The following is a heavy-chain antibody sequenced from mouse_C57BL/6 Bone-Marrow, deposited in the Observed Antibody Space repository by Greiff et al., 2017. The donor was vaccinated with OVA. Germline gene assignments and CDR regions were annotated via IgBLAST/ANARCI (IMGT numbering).Heavy chain of an antibody. CDR2: IYPGSGNT. D-gene: IGHD3-2*02. CDR1: GYSFTSYY. V-gene: IGHV1-66*01. CDR3: ARPAQATDYYAMDY. Sequence: VQLQQSGPELVKPGASVKISCKASGYSFTSYYIHWVKQRPGQGLEWIGWIYPGSGNTKYNEKFKGKATLTADTSSSTAYMQLSSLTSEDSAVYYCARPAQATDYYAMDYWGKGTSVTVSS. J-gene: IGHJ4*01.